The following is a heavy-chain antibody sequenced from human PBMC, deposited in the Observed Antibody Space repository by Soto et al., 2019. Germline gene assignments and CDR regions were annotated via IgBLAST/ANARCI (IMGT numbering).Heavy chain of an antibody. CDR2: IIPILGIA. CDR3: ASDKRRNWNRSRNDAFDI. Sequence: ASVKVSCKASGGTFSSYTISWVRQAPGQGLEWMGRIIPILGIANYAQKFQGRVTITADKSTSTAYMELSSLRSEDTAVYYCASDKRRNWNRSRNDAFDIWGQGTMVTVSS. J-gene: IGHJ3*02. CDR1: GGTFSSYT. D-gene: IGHD1-1*01. V-gene: IGHV1-69*02.